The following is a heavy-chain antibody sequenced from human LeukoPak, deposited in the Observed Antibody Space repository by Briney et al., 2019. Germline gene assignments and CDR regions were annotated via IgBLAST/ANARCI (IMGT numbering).Heavy chain of an antibody. CDR1: GFPFKGYW. Sequence: GGSLRLSCVASGFPFKGYWMTWVRQSPGKGRDWVANIKPDGSEANYLDSVKGRFTISRDNARDSLFLEMNNLRVDDTAVYYCARDGGELWPLDEWGQGILVTVSS. CDR3: ARDGGELWPLDE. J-gene: IGHJ4*02. CDR2: IKPDGSEA. V-gene: IGHV3-7*01. D-gene: IGHD3-10*01.